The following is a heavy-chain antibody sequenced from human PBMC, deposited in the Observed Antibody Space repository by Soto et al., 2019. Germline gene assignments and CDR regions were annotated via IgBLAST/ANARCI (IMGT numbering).Heavy chain of an antibody. CDR3: ASLWGWSVDF. J-gene: IGHJ4*02. CDR1: GGSISSYY. Sequence: QVQLQESGPGLVKPSETLSLTCTVSGGSISSYYWSWIRQPPGKGLDWIGYIYYSGSTSYNPSLKSRVTISVDTSKNQFSLKLSSVTAADTAVYYCASLWGWSVDFWGQGTLVTVSS. D-gene: IGHD3-16*01. CDR2: IYYSGST. V-gene: IGHV4-59*08.